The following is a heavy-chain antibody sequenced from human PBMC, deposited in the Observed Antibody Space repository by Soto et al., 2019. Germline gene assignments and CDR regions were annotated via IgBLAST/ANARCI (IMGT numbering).Heavy chain of an antibody. J-gene: IGHJ4*02. CDR2: IIPIFGTA. Sequence: QVQLVQSGAEVKKPGSSVKVSCKASGGTFSSYAISWVRQAPGQGLEWMGGIIPIFGTANYAQKVQGRVTITADQPTSRAYMELSRLRSEDTAVYYCARVLVDCSGGSCYSDYWGPGTLVHVSS. CDR3: ARVLVDCSGGSCYSDY. D-gene: IGHD2-15*01. CDR1: GGTFSSYA. V-gene: IGHV1-69*01.